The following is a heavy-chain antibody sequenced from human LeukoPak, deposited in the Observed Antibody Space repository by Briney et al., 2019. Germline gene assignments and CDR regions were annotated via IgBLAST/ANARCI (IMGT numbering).Heavy chain of an antibody. Sequence: ASVMVSCKAYGYTYTTYGITWVRQAPGQGLEWMGCISPYNGNTNYAQKLQGRVTMTTATSTSTAYMEMRSLRSDDTAVYYWARGGGAAASDFWGQGTLVTVSS. CDR2: ISPYNGNT. CDR3: ARGGGAAASDF. V-gene: IGHV1-18*01. J-gene: IGHJ4*02. CDR1: GYTYTTYG. D-gene: IGHD6-13*01.